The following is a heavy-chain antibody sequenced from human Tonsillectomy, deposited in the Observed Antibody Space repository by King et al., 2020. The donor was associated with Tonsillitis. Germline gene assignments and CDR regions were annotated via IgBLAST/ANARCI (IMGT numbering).Heavy chain of an antibody. CDR2: IKQDGSEK. CDR1: GFTSSNYW. CDR3: ARAPGPGIITIFRVVSPPHSSYGVDV. D-gene: IGHD3-3*01. J-gene: IGHJ6*02. V-gene: IGHV3-7*03. Sequence: VQLVESGGGLVQPGGSLRLSCAVSGFTSSNYWMTWVRQAPGKGLEWVANIKQDGSEKYYADSVKGRFTISRDNAKNALYLQMKSLRVEDTAVYYCARAPGPGIITIFRVVSPPHSSYGVDVWGQGTKVTVSS.